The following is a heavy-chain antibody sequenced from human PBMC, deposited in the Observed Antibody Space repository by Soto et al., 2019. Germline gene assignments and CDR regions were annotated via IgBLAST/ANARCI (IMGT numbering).Heavy chain of an antibody. J-gene: IGHJ6*02. CDR3: ATTKRADLWSGYTDGMDV. D-gene: IGHD3-3*01. CDR2: IDPSDSYT. CDR1: GYSFTSYW. Sequence: GETLKISCKGSGYSFTSYWISWVRQMPGKGLEWMGRIDPSDSYTNYSPSFQGHVTISADKSISTAYLQWSSLKASDTAMYYCATTKRADLWSGYTDGMDVWGQGTTVTVFS. V-gene: IGHV5-10-1*01.